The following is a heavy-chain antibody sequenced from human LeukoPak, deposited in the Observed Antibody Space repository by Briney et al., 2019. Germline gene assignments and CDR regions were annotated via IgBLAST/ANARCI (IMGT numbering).Heavy chain of an antibody. J-gene: IGHJ4*02. CDR2: IYYSGST. CDR1: GGSISSSSYY. V-gene: IGHV4-39*07. CDR3: ATGPDLYGDYEQIDY. D-gene: IGHD4-17*01. Sequence: PSETLSLTCAVSGGSISSSSYYWGWIRQPPGKGLEWIGSIYYSGSTYYNPSLKSRVTISVDTSKNQFSLKLSSVTAADTAVYYCATGPDLYGDYEQIDYWGQGTLVTVSS.